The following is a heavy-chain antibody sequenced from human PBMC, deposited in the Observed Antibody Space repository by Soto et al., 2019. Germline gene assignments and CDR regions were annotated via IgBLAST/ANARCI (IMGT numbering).Heavy chain of an antibody. J-gene: IGHJ4*02. Sequence: ASVKVSCKASGYTFTSYGISWVRQAPGQGLEWMGWISAYNGNTKYAQKLQGRVTMTTDTSTSTAYMELRSLRSEDTAVYYCARDLAVAQIDYWGQGTLVTVSS. CDR3: ARDLAVAQIDY. D-gene: IGHD6-19*01. CDR1: GYTFTSYG. CDR2: ISAYNGNT. V-gene: IGHV1-18*01.